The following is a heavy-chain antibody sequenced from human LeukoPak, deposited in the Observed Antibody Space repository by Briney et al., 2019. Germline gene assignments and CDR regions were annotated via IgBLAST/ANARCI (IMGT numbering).Heavy chain of an antibody. V-gene: IGHV3-74*01. Sequence: GGSLRLSCAASGFTFSSCWMHWVRQAPGKGLVWVSRINTDGRSTSYADSVKGRLTISRDNAKNSLYLQMNSLRGEDTAIYYCARDHEWGGQGTLVTVSS. J-gene: IGHJ1*01. CDR3: ARDHEW. CDR1: GFTFSSCW. D-gene: IGHD1-26*01. CDR2: INTDGRST.